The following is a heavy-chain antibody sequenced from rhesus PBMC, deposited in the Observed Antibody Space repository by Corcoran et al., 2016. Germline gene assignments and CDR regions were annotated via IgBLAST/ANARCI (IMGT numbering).Heavy chain of an antibody. V-gene: IGHV4-147*01. CDR1: GGSISSNY. CDR2: IYGGSGST. D-gene: IGHD6-31*01. Sequence: QVQLQESGPGLVKPSETLSLTCAVSGGSISSNYWRWIRQSPGQGLEWIGYIYGGSGSTSYNPSLKGRVTISTDTSKNQFSLKLSSVTAADTDVYYCARGIAAAGTWGQGVLVTVSS. J-gene: IGHJ4*01. CDR3: ARGIAAAGT.